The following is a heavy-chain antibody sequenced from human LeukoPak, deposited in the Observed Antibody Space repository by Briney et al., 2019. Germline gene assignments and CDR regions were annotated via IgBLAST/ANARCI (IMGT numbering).Heavy chain of an antibody. V-gene: IGHV4-61*08. CDR2: IYYSGST. CDR3: ARGAGAGYNLQPFDY. CDR1: GGSVTSSGYY. J-gene: IGHJ4*02. Sequence: VKPSETLSLTCTASGGSVTSSGYYWSWVRQPPGKGLEYIGYIYYSGSTNYNPSLKSRVTISVDTSKNQFSLKLRSVTAADTAVYYCARGAGAGYNLQPFDYWGQGTLVTVSS. D-gene: IGHD5-24*01.